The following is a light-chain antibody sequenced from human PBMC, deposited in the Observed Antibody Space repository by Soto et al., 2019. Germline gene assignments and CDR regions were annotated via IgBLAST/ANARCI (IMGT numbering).Light chain of an antibody. J-gene: IGKJ4*01. CDR1: ENIKNR. CDR3: QQYDDWPLT. Sequence: EKVMTQSPATLSVSPGERATLSCRASENIKNRLARYQQKPGQGPRLLIYDAFTRATDIPARFSGSASGTEFTLTISSLQSEDSAFYYCQQYDDWPLTLGGGTKVEIK. CDR2: DAF. V-gene: IGKV3-15*01.